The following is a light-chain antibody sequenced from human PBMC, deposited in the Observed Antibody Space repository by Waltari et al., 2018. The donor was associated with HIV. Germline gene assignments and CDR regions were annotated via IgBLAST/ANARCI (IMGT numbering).Light chain of an antibody. V-gene: IGKV2-28*01. CDR3: MQGLQTPGVT. Sequence: DIVMTQSPLSLPVTPGEPASISCRSSQSLLHTNGYKYLDWYLQKPVQSPQLLIYLGSNRDSGVPDRFSGSGSGTDFTLKISRVEAEDIGVYYCMQGLQTPGVTFGQGTRLDIK. J-gene: IGKJ5*01. CDR2: LGS. CDR1: QSLLHTNGYKY.